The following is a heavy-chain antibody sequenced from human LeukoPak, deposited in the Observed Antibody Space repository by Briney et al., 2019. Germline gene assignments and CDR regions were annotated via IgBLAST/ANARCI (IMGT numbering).Heavy chain of an antibody. CDR2: IYTRGST. CDR1: GGSISSGSYY. D-gene: IGHD6-6*01. V-gene: IGHV4-61*02. Sequence: PSQTLSLTCSASGGSISSGSYYWSWIRQPAGKGLEWIGRIYTRGSTNYNPSLKSRVTISVDTSKNQFSLKLSSVTAADTAVYYCARGASPVVALEYSSSPNAPGSKYYFDYWGQGTLVTVSS. J-gene: IGHJ4*02. CDR3: ARGASPVVALEYSSSPNAPGSKYYFDY.